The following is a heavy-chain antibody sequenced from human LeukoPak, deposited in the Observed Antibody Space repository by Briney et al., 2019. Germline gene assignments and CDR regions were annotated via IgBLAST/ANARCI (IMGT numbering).Heavy chain of an antibody. D-gene: IGHD5-12*01. CDR1: GVSISNSSYY. V-gene: IGHV4-39*07. CDR2: IYYSGST. CDR3: ARVIRYGYVVNNWFDP. J-gene: IGHJ5*02. Sequence: SETLSLTCIVSGVSISNSSYYWGWIRQPPGKGLEWIGSIYYSGSTYYNPSRKSRVTISVGTSKNQFSLKLSSVTAADTAVYYCARVIRYGYVVNNWFDPWGQGTLVTVSS.